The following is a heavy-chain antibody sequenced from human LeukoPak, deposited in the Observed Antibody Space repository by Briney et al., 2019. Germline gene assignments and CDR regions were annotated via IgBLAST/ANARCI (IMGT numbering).Heavy chain of an antibody. J-gene: IGHJ4*02. CDR3: VRGEYYNDSSAYTSVDY. Sequence: KPGGSLRLSCAASGFTFSDYYMSWIRQAPGKGLEWVSYISSSGSTIYYADSVKGRFTISRDNSKNTLYLQMNSLRAEDTAVYYCVRGEYYNDSSAYTSVDYWGQGTLVTVSS. V-gene: IGHV3-11*04. CDR1: GFTFSDYY. CDR2: ISSSGSTI. D-gene: IGHD3-22*01.